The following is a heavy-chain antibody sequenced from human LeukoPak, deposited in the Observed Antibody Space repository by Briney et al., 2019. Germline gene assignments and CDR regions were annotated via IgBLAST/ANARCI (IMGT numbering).Heavy chain of an antibody. J-gene: IGHJ4*02. CDR2: ISGSGGST. Sequence: GGSLRLSCVASRFTFSNYWMSWVRQAPGKGLEWVSAISGSGGSTYYADSVKGRFTISRDNSKNTLYLQMNSLRAEDTAVYYCAKDLDTAMVPNDYWGQGTLVTVSS. CDR3: AKDLDTAMVPNDY. V-gene: IGHV3-23*01. CDR1: RFTFSNYW. D-gene: IGHD5-18*01.